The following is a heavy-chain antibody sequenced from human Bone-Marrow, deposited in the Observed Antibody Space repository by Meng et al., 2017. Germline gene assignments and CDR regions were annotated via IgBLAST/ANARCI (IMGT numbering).Heavy chain of an antibody. J-gene: IGHJ3*02. V-gene: IGHV3-48*03. D-gene: IGHD3-10*01. Sequence: GGSLRLSCAASGFTFSSYEMNWVRQAPGKGLEWVSYISSSGSTIYYADSVKGRFTISRDNSKNTLYLQMNSLRAEDTAVYYCAKVVPRGELSPLDAFDIWGQGTMVTVSS. CDR1: GFTFSSYE. CDR3: AKVVPRGELSPLDAFDI. CDR2: ISSSGSTI.